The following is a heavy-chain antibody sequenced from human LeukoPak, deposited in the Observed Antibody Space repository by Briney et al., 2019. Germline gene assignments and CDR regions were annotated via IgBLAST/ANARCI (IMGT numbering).Heavy chain of an antibody. J-gene: IGHJ4*02. CDR2: INPNSGGT. Sequence: ASVTVSCKASGYTFSGHYMHWVRQAPGQGLEWMGWINPNSGGTNYAQKFQGRVTMTRDTSISTAYMELSRLRSDDTAVYYCARVLYSSSWGTLDYWGQGTLVTVSS. CDR1: GYTFSGHY. D-gene: IGHD6-13*01. V-gene: IGHV1-2*02. CDR3: ARVLYSSSWGTLDY.